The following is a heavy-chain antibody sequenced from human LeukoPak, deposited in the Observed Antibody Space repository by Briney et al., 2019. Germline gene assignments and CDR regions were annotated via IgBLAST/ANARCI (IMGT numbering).Heavy chain of an antibody. CDR1: GFTFNNYV. CDR2: ISSNGGST. Sequence: PGGSLRLSCAASGFTFNNYVMHWVRQAPGKGLEYVSAISSNGGSTYYANPVKGRFTISRDNSKNTLYLQMGSLRAEDMAVYYCARGGYCSGGSCRGADFHWYFDLWGRGTLVTVSS. J-gene: IGHJ2*01. D-gene: IGHD2-15*01. V-gene: IGHV3-64*01. CDR3: ARGGYCSGGSCRGADFHWYFDL.